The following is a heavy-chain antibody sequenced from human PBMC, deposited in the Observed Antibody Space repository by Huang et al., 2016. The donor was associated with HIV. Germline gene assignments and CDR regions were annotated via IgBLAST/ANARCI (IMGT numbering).Heavy chain of an antibody. CDR2: VSNDGNEK. J-gene: IGHJ6*03. CDR3: LPAGHVSHYYYMDV. V-gene: IGHV3-30*03. Sequence: QGQLVESGGGVVQPGRSLRLSCAASGFSFTSYDLQWVRQVPGKGLDWVSFVSNDGNEKYYADSVNGRFTISRDNVKNTLYLQMNSLRTGDTAVYFCLPAGHVSHYYYMDVWGKGTTVIVSS. CDR1: GFSFTSYD.